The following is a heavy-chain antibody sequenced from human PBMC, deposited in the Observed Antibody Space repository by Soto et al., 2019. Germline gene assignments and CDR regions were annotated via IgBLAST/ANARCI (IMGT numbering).Heavy chain of an antibody. CDR1: EFTFSTYS. J-gene: IGHJ6*02. CDR2: ISRHSTYI. Sequence: GSLRLSCATSEFTFSTYSMNWVRQAPGKGLEWVSSISRHSTYIYYADSVKGRFTISRDNAKNSLYLQMNSLRAEDTAVYYCARHRGQSVTSYYYGMDVWGQGTTVTVSS. CDR3: ARHRGQSVTSYYYGMDV. D-gene: IGHD4-17*01. V-gene: IGHV3-21*01.